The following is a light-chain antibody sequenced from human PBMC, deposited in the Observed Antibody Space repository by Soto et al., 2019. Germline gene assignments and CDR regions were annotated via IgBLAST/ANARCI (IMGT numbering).Light chain of an antibody. CDR3: SSYTSSISYVV. CDR2: DVS. Sequence: QSALTQPASVSGSPGRSIPIPCPGTSRDVGGYNYVSWYQHHPGKAPKLMIYDVSNRPSGVSNRFSGSKSGNTASLTISGLQAEDEADYYCSSYTSSISYVVFGGGTQLTVL. CDR1: SRDVGGYNY. J-gene: IGLJ2*01. V-gene: IGLV2-14*03.